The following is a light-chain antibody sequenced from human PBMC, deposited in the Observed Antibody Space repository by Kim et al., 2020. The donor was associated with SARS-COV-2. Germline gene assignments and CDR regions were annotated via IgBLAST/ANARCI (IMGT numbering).Light chain of an antibody. CDR3: QQTYSTLST. J-gene: IGKJ1*01. CDR1: QSISTY. V-gene: IGKV1-39*01. Sequence: DIQMTQSPSSLSASVGDRVTITCRASQSISTYLNWYQQKPGKAPKLLIYGASSLQSGVPSRFSGSGSGTDFTLTISSLQPEAFATYYCQQTYSTLSTFGQGTKVDIK. CDR2: GAS.